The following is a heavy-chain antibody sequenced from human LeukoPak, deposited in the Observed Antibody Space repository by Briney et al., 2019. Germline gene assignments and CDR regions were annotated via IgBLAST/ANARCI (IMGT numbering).Heavy chain of an antibody. CDR3: ARDRGELGDEGWFDP. V-gene: IGHV1-2*06. D-gene: IGHD7-27*01. J-gene: IGHJ5*02. CDR1: GYTFTGYY. Sequence: GASVKVSCKASGYTFTGYYMHWVRQAPGQGLEWMGRINPNSGGTNYAQKFQGRGTMTRDTSISTAYMELSRLRSDDTAVYYCARDRGELGDEGWFDPWGQGTLVTVSS. CDR2: INPNSGGT.